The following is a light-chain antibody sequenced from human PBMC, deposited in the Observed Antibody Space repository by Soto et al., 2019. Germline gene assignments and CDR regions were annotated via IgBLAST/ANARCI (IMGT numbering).Light chain of an antibody. CDR3: SSYAGSSTLYV. V-gene: IGLV2-14*01. CDR2: DVS. J-gene: IGLJ1*01. Sequence: QSALTQPASVSGSPGQSITISCTGTSSDVGGYNYVSWYQQHPGKAPKLIIYDVSVRPSGVSNRFSGSKSGNTASLTISGLQAEDEADYSCSSYAGSSTLYVFGIGTKLTVL. CDR1: SSDVGGYNY.